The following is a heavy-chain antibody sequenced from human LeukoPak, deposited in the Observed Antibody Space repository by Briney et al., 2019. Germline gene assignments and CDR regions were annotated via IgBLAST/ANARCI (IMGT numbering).Heavy chain of an antibody. Sequence: GSLRLSCAASGFTFSRYGMHWVRQAPGEGLEWVAIIWFDGSNKYYADSVKGRFTTSRDNSKNTLYLQMNSLRAEDTAVYYCARDGHDFYDSSGYKYWGQGTLVTVSS. CDR3: ARDGHDFYDSSGYKY. CDR2: IWFDGSNK. J-gene: IGHJ4*02. CDR1: GFTFSRYG. V-gene: IGHV3-33*01. D-gene: IGHD3-22*01.